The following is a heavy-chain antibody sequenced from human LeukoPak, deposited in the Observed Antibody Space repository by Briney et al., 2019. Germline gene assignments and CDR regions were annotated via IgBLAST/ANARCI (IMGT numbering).Heavy chain of an antibody. J-gene: IGHJ6*03. V-gene: IGHV1-69*01. D-gene: IGHD2-2*01. CDR3: ARTSSSLNYYYYYMDV. CDR1: GGTFSTYA. CDR2: IIPIFGTV. Sequence: ASVNVSCKTSGGTFSTYAITWVRQAPGQGLKWMGGIIPIFGTVNYAQKFQGRVTISADESTSTAYMELSSLRSEDTAVYYCARTSSSLNYYYYYMDVWGKGTTVTVSS.